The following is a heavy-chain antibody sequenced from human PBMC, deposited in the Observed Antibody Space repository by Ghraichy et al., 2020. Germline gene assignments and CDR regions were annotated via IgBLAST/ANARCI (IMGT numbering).Heavy chain of an antibody. V-gene: IGHV4-38-2*01. CDR3: VRVWFGESSSSFDI. D-gene: IGHD3-10*01. CDR1: GYSVRSSYY. Sequence: SETLSLTCAVSGYSVRSSYYWGWIRQPPAQGLEWIGSVFHIGSTSYNPSLQSRLTMSVDASKNQFSLNLRSLNTGDTAVYYCVRVWFGESSSSFDIWGQGIMVTVSS. J-gene: IGHJ3*02. CDR2: VFHIGST.